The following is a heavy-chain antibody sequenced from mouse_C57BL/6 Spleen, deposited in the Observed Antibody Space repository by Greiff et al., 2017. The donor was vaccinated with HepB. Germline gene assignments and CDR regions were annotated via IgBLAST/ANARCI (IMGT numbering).Heavy chain of an antibody. D-gene: IGHD3-2*02. CDR2: IHPNSGST. CDR1: GYTFTSYW. Sequence: VQLQQPGAELVKPGASVKLSCKASGYTFTSYWMHWVKQRPGQGLEWIGMIHPNSGSTNYNEKFKSKATLTVDKSSSTAYMQLSSLTSEDSAVYYCAREQLRPSHCAMDYWGQGTSVTVSS. V-gene: IGHV1-64*01. J-gene: IGHJ4*01. CDR3: AREQLRPSHCAMDY.